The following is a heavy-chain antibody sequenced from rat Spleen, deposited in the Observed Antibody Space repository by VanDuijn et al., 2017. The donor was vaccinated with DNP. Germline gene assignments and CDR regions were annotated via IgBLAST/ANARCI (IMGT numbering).Heavy chain of an antibody. J-gene: IGHJ1*01. Sequence: EVQLVESDGGLVQPGRSLKLSCAASGFTFSDYYMAWVRQAPTKGLEWVATISYDDSSTYYRDSVKGRFTISRDNGKSTQYLQMDSLRSEDTATYYCARAPYSGGKAPEGYFDFWGPGTMVTVSS. CDR2: ISYDDSST. V-gene: IGHV5-29*01. D-gene: IGHD1-11*01. CDR3: ARAPYSGGKAPEGYFDF. CDR1: GFTFSDYY.